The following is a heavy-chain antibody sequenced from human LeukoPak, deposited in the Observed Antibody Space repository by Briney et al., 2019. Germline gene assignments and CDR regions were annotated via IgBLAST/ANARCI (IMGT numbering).Heavy chain of an antibody. D-gene: IGHD2-15*01. V-gene: IGHV3-53*01. CDR2: MYSGGYT. CDR3: ARDRRYCSGDNCYSGVDY. J-gene: IGHJ4*02. CDR1: GLTVSANY. Sequence: HPGGSLRLSCVASGLTVSANYMTWVRQAPGEGLDWVSVMYSGGYTYYADSVEGRFTISRDNSKNTVYLQMNSLRVEDSAVYYCARDRRYCSGDNCYSGVDYWGQGTRVIVSS.